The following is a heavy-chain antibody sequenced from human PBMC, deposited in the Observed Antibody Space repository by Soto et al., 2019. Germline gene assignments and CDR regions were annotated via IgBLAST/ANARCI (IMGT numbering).Heavy chain of an antibody. J-gene: IGHJ4*02. CDR3: ARVRSGYDSAFYDY. CDR1: GYTLTELS. CDR2: ISAYNGNT. Sequence: ASVKVSCKVSGYTLTELSMHWVRQAPGKGLEWMGWISAYNGNTNYAQKLQGRVTMTTDTSTSTAYMELRSLRSDDTAVYYCARVRSGYDSAFYDYWGQGTLVTVSS. V-gene: IGHV1-18*01. D-gene: IGHD5-12*01.